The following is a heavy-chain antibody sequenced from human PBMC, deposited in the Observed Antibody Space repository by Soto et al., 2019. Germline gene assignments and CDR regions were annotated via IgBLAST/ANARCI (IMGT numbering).Heavy chain of an antibody. CDR1: GFTFSSYG. CDR2: ISYDGSNK. D-gene: IGHD5-12*01. Sequence: GGSLRLSCAASGFTFSSYGMHWVRQAPGKGPEWVAVISYDGSNKYYADSVKGRFTISRDNSKNTLYLQMNSLRAEDTAVYYCAKDGPRYSGYDFDFDYWGQGTLVTVSS. J-gene: IGHJ4*02. CDR3: AKDGPRYSGYDFDFDY. V-gene: IGHV3-30*18.